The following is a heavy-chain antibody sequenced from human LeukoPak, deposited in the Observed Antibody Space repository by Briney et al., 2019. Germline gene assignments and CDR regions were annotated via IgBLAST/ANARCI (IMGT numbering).Heavy chain of an antibody. Sequence: GGSLRLSCAASEFTFSNAWMSWVRQATGKGLEWVGRIKSKADGGTTDYAAPVKGRFTISKDDSKNTLYLQMNSQKTEDTAVYYCTTVPYYYDNSGYYHGVFDYWGQGTLVTVSS. CDR3: TTVPYYYDNSGYYHGVFDY. V-gene: IGHV3-15*01. D-gene: IGHD3-22*01. J-gene: IGHJ4*02. CDR2: IKSKADGGTT. CDR1: EFTFSNAW.